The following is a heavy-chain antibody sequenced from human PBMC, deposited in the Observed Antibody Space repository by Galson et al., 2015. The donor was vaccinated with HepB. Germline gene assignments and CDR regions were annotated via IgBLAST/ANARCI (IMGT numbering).Heavy chain of an antibody. Sequence: SETLSLTCTVSGGSISSYYWSWIRQPPGKGLEWIGYIYYSGSTNYNPSLKSRVTISVDTSKNQFSLKLSSVTAADTAVYYCARSTHFDYWGQGTLVTVSS. J-gene: IGHJ4*02. CDR2: IYYSGST. V-gene: IGHV4-59*01. D-gene: IGHD2-2*01. CDR3: ARSTHFDY. CDR1: GGSISSYY.